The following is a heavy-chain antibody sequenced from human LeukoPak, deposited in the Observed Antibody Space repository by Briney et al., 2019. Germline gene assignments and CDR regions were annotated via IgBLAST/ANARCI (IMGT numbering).Heavy chain of an antibody. Sequence: SETLSLTCAVYGGSFSGYYWSWIRQPLGKGLEWIGEINHSGSTNYNPSLKSRVTISVDTSKDQFSLKLSSVTAADTAVYYCARGGQLVLRWGQGTLVTVSS. CDR1: GGSFSGYY. D-gene: IGHD6-13*01. J-gene: IGHJ4*02. CDR2: INHSGST. V-gene: IGHV4-34*01. CDR3: ARGGQLVLR.